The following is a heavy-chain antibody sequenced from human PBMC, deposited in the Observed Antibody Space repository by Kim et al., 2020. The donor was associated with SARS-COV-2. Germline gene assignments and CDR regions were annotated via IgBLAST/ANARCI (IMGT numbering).Heavy chain of an antibody. CDR2: GRTL. J-gene: IGHJ4*02. V-gene: IGHV3-74*01. Sequence: GRTLNSAGSVGGRFTISRDIAKNTLFLQMNSLRAEDTAVYYCARDLFGELDFWGQGTLVTVSS. D-gene: IGHD3-16*01. CDR3: ARDLFGELDF.